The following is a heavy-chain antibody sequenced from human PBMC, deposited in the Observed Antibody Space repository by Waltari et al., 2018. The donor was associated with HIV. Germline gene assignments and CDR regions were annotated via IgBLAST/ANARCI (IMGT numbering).Heavy chain of an antibody. V-gene: IGHV4-59*08. Sequence: QVQLQESGPGLVKHSETLSLTCNVSGGSISRNYWNWVRQPPRKVLDWIGPIFYSGKTNYNPSLKSRVTISVDTSKKQVSLKLSSVSAADTAVYYCARHELRGYYTIYYYGMDVWGQGTTVTVSS. CDR2: IFYSGKT. CDR1: GGSISRNY. D-gene: IGHD3-3*01. J-gene: IGHJ6*02. CDR3: ARHELRGYYTIYYYGMDV.